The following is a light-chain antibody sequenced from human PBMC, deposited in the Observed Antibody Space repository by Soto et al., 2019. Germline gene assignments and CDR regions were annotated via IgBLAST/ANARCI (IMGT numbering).Light chain of an antibody. J-gene: IGKJ2*01. Sequence: DIMMTQSPDSLAVSLGERATINCKSSQGVLYSSNNKNYLAWYQQKPGQPPKLLIYWASTRESGVPDRFSGSGSGTDFTLTISSLQAEDVAVYYCQQYYSTPYTFGQGTKLEIK. CDR3: QQYYSTPYT. CDR1: QGVLYSSNNKNY. CDR2: WAS. V-gene: IGKV4-1*01.